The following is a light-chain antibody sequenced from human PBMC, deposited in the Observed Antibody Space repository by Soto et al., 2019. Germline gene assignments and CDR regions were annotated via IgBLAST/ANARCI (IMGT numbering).Light chain of an antibody. CDR3: VLYMGSGISL. CDR2: NIN. Sequence: QAVVTQEPSFSVSPGGTVTLTCGLSSGSVSTSYYPSWYQQTPGQAPRTLIYNINSRSSGVTDRFSGSILGNKAALTITGAQADDESDYYCVLYMGSGISLFGGGTKLTVL. V-gene: IGLV8-61*01. J-gene: IGLJ3*02. CDR1: SGSVSTSYY.